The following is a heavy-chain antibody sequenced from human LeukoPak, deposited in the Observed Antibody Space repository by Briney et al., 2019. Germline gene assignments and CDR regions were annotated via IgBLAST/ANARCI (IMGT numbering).Heavy chain of an antibody. J-gene: IGHJ4*02. D-gene: IGHD4-17*01. CDR2: IKRDGSAK. CDR3: AKRGTVTTFGHCDY. Sequence: GGSLRLSCTASGFTFSSYWMSWVRQAPGKGLEWVANIKRDGSAKYYVDSVKGRFTISRDNAKNSLYLQMNSLRAEDTAVYYCAKRGTVTTFGHCDYWGQGTLVTVSS. V-gene: IGHV3-7*03. CDR1: GFTFSSYW.